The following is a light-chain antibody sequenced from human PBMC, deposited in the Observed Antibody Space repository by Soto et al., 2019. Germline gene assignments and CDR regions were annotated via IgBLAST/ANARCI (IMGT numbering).Light chain of an antibody. V-gene: IGKV3-11*01. Sequence: EIVLTQSPATMSLSPGDRATLSCRASQSVSSSLACYQQKPGQAPRLLIYDASNRPTGIPGRFSGSGSGTDFTLTISSLEPEDFAVYYCQQRSNWPPQLTFGGGTKVEIK. CDR3: QQRSNWPPQLT. J-gene: IGKJ4*01. CDR2: DAS. CDR1: QSVSSS.